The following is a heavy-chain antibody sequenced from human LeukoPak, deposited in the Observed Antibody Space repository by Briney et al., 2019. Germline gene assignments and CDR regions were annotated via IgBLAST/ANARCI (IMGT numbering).Heavy chain of an antibody. D-gene: IGHD3-22*01. CDR1: GGSISSLY. V-gene: IGHV4-59*08. Sequence: SETLSLTCTVSGGSISSLYWSWIRQSPGKGLEWIGYIYDSGSTKYNPSLKSRVTMSPDMSKNQFSLKLSSVTAADTAVYYCARLESGVLGDPYYYDSTGYYYRGYFDSWGQGTLVTVSS. J-gene: IGHJ4*02. CDR2: IYDSGST. CDR3: ARLESGVLGDPYYYDSTGYYYRGYFDS.